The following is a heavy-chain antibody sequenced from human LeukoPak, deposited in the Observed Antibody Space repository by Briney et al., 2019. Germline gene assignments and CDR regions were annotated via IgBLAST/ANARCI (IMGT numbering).Heavy chain of an antibody. J-gene: IGHJ4*02. CDR1: GFTFSSSW. V-gene: IGHV3-7*01. Sequence: GGPLRLSCAASGFTFSSSWMNWVRQAPGKGLEWVAMIKGDGSVKLYLDSVKGRFTISRDNAGNSLYLQMNSLRAEDTAVYYCARDSGWFKADYWGQGTLVTVSS. D-gene: IGHD6-19*01. CDR2: IKGDGSVK. CDR3: ARDSGWFKADY.